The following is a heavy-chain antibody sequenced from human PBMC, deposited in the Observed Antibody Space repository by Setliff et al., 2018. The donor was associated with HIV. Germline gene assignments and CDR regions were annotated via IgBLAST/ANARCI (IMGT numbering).Heavy chain of an antibody. CDR1: GGSFSGYY. J-gene: IGHJ6*02. Sequence: SETLSLTCAAYGGSFSGYYWSWIRQPPGKGLEWIGRIYTSGSTNYNPSLKSRVTISVDTSKNQFSLKLSSVTAADTAVYYCARDLGSGLYYYGMDVWGQGTTVTVSS. D-gene: IGHD7-27*01. CDR2: IYTSGST. CDR3: ARDLGSGLYYYGMDV. V-gene: IGHV4-59*10.